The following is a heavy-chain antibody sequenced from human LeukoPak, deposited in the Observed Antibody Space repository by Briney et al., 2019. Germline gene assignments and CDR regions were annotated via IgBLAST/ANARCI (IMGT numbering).Heavy chain of an antibody. CDR3: AKPLSWHDALGY. CDR1: GFTVSSNY. J-gene: IGHJ4*02. V-gene: IGHV3-23*01. CDR2: ISGSGGST. Sequence: GGSLRLSCAASGFTVSSNYMTWVRQAPGKGLEWVSAISGSGGSTYYADSVKGRFTISRDNSKNTLYLQMNSLRAEDTAVYYCAKPLSWHDALGYWGQGTLVAVSS. D-gene: IGHD1-1*01.